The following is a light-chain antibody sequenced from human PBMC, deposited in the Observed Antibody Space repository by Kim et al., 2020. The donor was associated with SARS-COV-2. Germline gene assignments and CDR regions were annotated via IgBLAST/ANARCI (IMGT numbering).Light chain of an antibody. CDR2: TAS. V-gene: IGKV1-39*01. CDR1: QNINRY. J-gene: IGKJ2*01. Sequence: DIQMTQSPSSLSASVGDRVTITCRASQNINRYLNWYQQKPGKVPKLLISTASTLQTGVPSRFSGSGSGTDFTLTINSLQPEDFATYYCQQTYRSPPTFGQGTKLE. CDR3: QQTYRSPPT.